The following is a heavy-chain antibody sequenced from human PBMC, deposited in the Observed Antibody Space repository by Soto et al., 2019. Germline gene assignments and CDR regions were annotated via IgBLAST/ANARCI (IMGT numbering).Heavy chain of an antibody. J-gene: IGHJ6*02. V-gene: IGHV1-18*04. Sequence: QVQLVQSGVEVKKPGASVKVSCKASGYTFISHGISWVRQAPGQGLEWMVWISGKNGNTNYAQKLQGRVTLTTDTSTSTAYMELRSLRSDDTAVYYCARVSSSIVVVPDYGMDVWGQGTTVTVSS. CDR3: ARVSSSIVVVPDYGMDV. CDR2: ISGKNGNT. CDR1: GYTFISHG. D-gene: IGHD2-15*01.